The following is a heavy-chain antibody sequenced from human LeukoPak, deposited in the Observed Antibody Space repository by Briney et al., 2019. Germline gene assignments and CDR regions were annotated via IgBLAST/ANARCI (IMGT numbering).Heavy chain of an antibody. CDR3: ATEVAGY. J-gene: IGHJ4*02. CDR2: IYTSGST. Sequence: SETLSLTCTVSDGSISSGSYYWSWIRQPAGKGLEWIGRIYTSGSTNYNPSLKSRVTISVDTSKNQFSLKLSSVTAADTAVYYCATEVAGYWGQGTLVTVSS. V-gene: IGHV4-61*02. CDR1: DGSISSGSYY. D-gene: IGHD1-1*01.